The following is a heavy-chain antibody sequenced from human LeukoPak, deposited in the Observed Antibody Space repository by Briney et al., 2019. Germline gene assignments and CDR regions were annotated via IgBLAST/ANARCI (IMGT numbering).Heavy chain of an antibody. D-gene: IGHD2-8*01. Sequence: GGSLRLSCAASGFSFSTYWMTWVRQAPGKGLEWVANINQDGSEKHYVDSVMGRFTISRDNAKNSSYLQMNSLRAEDTAVYYCARDNVRKDDYWGQGTLVTVSS. CDR3: ARDNVRKDDY. V-gene: IGHV3-7*01. CDR2: INQDGSEK. J-gene: IGHJ4*02. CDR1: GFSFSTYW.